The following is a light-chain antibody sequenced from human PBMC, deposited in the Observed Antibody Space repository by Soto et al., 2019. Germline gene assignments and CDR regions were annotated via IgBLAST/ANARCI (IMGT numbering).Light chain of an antibody. CDR2: DAS. J-gene: IGKJ1*01. CDR1: QSISRW. Sequence: DIQLTQFPSTLSASVGDRVTITCWASQSISRWLAWYQKKEGKAPKLLIYDASSLESGVPSRLRGSGYGTEVTITISSMQNDDFGTYYCQQYNSYSPTFGQGTQVDIK. V-gene: IGKV1-5*01. CDR3: QQYNSYSPT.